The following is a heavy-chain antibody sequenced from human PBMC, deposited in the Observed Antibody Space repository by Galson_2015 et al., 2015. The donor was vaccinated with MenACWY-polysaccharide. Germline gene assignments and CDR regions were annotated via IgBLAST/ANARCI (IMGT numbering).Heavy chain of an antibody. CDR1: GLTFSNWW. CDR2: IKKDGSEK. V-gene: IGHV3-7*01. CDR3: ARGHLGLGV. D-gene: IGHD3-10*01. J-gene: IGHJ6*04. Sequence: SLRLSCAASGLTFSNWWMTWVRQSPGKGLEWVASIKKDGSEKYYVDSVKGRFTISRDNAKDSLYLQMNSLSAEDTAVSFCARGHLGLGVWGKGTTVTVSS.